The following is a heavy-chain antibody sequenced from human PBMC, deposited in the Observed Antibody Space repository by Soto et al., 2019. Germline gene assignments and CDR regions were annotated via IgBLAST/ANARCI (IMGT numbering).Heavy chain of an antibody. CDR3: AREVTGTHDAFDI. CDR1: GYTFTSYG. CDR2: ISAYHGNT. J-gene: IGHJ3*02. D-gene: IGHD1-7*01. Sequence: ASVKVSCKASGYTFTSYGISWVRQAPGQGLERMGWISAYHGNTNYAQKLQGRVTMTTDTSTSTAYMELRSLRSDDTAVYYCAREVTGTHDAFDIWGQGTMVTVSS. V-gene: IGHV1-18*01.